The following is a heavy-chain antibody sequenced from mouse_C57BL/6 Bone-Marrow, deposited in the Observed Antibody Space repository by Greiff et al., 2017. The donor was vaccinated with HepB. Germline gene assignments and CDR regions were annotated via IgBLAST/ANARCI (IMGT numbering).Heavy chain of an antibody. V-gene: IGHV5-9-1*02. CDR3: TRAPIYYGNYFDY. CDR2: ISSGGDYI. Sequence: EVQLQESGEGLVKPGGSLKLSCAASGFTFSSYAMSWVRQTPEKRLEWVAYISSGGDYIYYADTVKGRFTISRDNARNTLYLQMSSLKSEDTAMYYCTRAPIYYGNYFDYWGQGTTLTVSS. CDR1: GFTFSSYA. J-gene: IGHJ2*01. D-gene: IGHD2-1*01.